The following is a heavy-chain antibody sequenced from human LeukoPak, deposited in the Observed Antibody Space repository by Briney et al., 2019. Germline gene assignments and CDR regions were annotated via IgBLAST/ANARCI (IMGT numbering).Heavy chain of an antibody. V-gene: IGHV3-48*03. J-gene: IGHJ6*02. CDR1: GFTFSSYE. D-gene: IGHD3-16*01. CDR3: ATYTHWVAGDV. CDR2: ISSSGATI. Sequence: GGSLRLSCAASGFTFSSYEINWVRQAPGKGLEWVSYISSSGATIYYADSVKGRFTISRDNARNSLYLQMSSLRAEDTAVYYCATYTHWVAGDVWGQGTTVTVSS.